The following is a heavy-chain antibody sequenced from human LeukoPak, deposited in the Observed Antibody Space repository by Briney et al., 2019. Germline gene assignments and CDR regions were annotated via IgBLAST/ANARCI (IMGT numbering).Heavy chain of an antibody. CDR1: GFTFSDYY. D-gene: IGHD5-12*01. Sequence: GGSLRLSCAAPGFTFSDYYMSWIRQAPGKGLEWVSYISSSGSTIYYADSVKGRFTISRDNAKNSLYLQMKSLRAEDTAVYYYARDRVDIVASPFDYWGQGTLVTVSS. V-gene: IGHV3-11*04. CDR2: ISSSGSTI. J-gene: IGHJ4*02. CDR3: ARDRVDIVASPFDY.